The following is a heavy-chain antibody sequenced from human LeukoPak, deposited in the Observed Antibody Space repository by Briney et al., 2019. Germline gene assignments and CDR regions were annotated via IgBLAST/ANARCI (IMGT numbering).Heavy chain of an antibody. J-gene: IGHJ4*02. V-gene: IGHV3-7*01. CDR1: GFTFSSYW. D-gene: IGHD2/OR15-2a*01. Sequence: GGSLRLSCAASGFTFSSYWMSWVRQAPGKGLEWVANIRQDGSERYYVDSVKGRFTISRDNAQNLLYLQMNRLRAEDTAVYYCARGGNIDYWGQGTLVTASS. CDR3: ARGGNIDY. CDR2: IRQDGSER.